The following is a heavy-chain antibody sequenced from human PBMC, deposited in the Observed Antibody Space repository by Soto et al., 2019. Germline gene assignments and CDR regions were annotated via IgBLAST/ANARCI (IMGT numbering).Heavy chain of an antibody. CDR1: GFTFSNAW. CDR3: TTDCDYGDYGWFDP. Sequence: GGSLRLSCAASGFTFSNAWMNWVRQAPGKGLEWVGRIKSKTDGGTTDYAAPVKGRFTISRDDSKNTLYLQMNSLKTEDTAVYYCTTDCDYGDYGWFDPWGQGTLVTVSS. V-gene: IGHV3-15*07. J-gene: IGHJ5*02. CDR2: IKSKTDGGTT. D-gene: IGHD4-17*01.